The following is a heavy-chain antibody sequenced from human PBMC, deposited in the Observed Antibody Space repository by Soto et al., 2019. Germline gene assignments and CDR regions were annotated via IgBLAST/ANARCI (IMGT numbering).Heavy chain of an antibody. CDR1: GISFSTYA. D-gene: IGHD3-16*01. J-gene: IGHJ3*02. Sequence: EVQRLESGGHLVQPGGSPRLSCTPSGISFSTYAMSWVRQAPGKGREWVSGISGSGGHTYYADSVKGRFTISRDSSKNMLYLQMNSLRAEDTAVYYCAKEGSYMGGAFDIWGPGTMVTVSS. CDR2: ISGSGGHT. CDR3: AKEGSYMGGAFDI. V-gene: IGHV3-23*01.